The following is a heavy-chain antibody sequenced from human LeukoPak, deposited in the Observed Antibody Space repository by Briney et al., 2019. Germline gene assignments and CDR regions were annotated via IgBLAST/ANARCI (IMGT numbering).Heavy chain of an antibody. Sequence: PGGSLRLSCAASGFTFSSYAMHWVRQAPGKGLEWVAVISYDGSNKYYADSVKGRFTISRDNSKNTLYLQMNSLRAEDTAVYYCARDASSHHYYYYMDVWGKGTTVTVSS. V-gene: IGHV3-30*04. D-gene: IGHD6-13*01. J-gene: IGHJ6*03. CDR1: GFTFSSYA. CDR3: ARDASSHHYYYYMDV. CDR2: ISYDGSNK.